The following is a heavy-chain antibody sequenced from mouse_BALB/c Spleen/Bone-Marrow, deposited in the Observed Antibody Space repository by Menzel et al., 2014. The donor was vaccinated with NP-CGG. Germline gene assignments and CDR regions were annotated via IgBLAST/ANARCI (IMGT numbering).Heavy chain of an antibody. V-gene: IGHV1S127*01. D-gene: IGHD3-1*01. CDR1: GYTFTSYW. CDR2: IDPXDSYT. J-gene: IGHJ2*01. CDR3: TRQAARATSLDY. Sequence: VQLQQSGAELVKPGASVKMSCKASGYTFTSYWMHWVKQRPGQGLEWIGVIDPXDSYTSYNQKFKGKATLTVDTSSSTAYMQLSSLTSEDSAVYFRTRQAARATSLDYWGQGTTLTVSS.